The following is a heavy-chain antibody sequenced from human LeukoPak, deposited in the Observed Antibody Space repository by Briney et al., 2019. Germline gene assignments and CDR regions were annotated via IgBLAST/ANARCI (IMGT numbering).Heavy chain of an antibody. J-gene: IGHJ4*02. CDR3: ARYQTTEVFFDY. CDR1: GFTFSHYW. D-gene: IGHD4-11*01. V-gene: IGHV3-7*03. Sequence: PGGSLRLSCAASGFTFSHYWMTWVRQAPGKGLEWVATIKHDGSNNYYVDSVKGRFTISRDNSKNTLYLQMNSLRAEDAAVYYCARYQTTEVFFDYWGQGTLVTVSS. CDR2: IKHDGSNN.